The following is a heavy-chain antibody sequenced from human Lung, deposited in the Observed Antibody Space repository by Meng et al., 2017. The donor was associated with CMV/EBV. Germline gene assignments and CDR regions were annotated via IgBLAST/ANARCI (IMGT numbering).Heavy chain of an antibody. CDR1: GFTFSSYS. J-gene: IGHJ6*02. V-gene: IGHV3-21*01. D-gene: IGHD2-21*01. Sequence: GGSXRLSCAASGFTFSSYSMNWVRQAPGKGLEWVSSISSSGTYIYYADSVKGRFTISRDNAQNSLYLQMNSLRAEDTAVYYCARDVSPRSSAYFAIYYFYAVDVWXQGTTVTVSS. CDR2: ISSSGTYI. CDR3: ARDVSPRSSAYFAIYYFYAVDV.